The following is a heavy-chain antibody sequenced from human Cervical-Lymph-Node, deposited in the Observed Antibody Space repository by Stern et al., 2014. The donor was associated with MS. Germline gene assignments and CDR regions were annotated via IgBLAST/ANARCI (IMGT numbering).Heavy chain of an antibody. V-gene: IGHV1-2*06. CDR3: ARRVTRNNFDS. J-gene: IGHJ4*02. Sequence: QLVESGAEVKKPGASMKVSCRASGYTFTNFHIHWVRQAPGQGLEWVGRIIPQSGDTKYAQRFQGRVTLTRDTSVSTAYMEVSRLMSDDTAVYYCARRVTRNNFDSWGQGTLVTVSS. CDR1: GYTFTNFH. D-gene: IGHD4-17*01. CDR2: IIPQSGDT.